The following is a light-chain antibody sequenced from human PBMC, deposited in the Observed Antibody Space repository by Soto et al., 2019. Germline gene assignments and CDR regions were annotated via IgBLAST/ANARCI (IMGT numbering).Light chain of an antibody. J-gene: IGLJ2*01. CDR3: FSYAGYYTLL. Sequence: QSALTQPRSVSGSPGQSVTIPCTGTSSDVGTYNYVSWYQQHPGKAPKLMIYDVTKRPSGVPDRFSGSKSGNTASLTISGLQAEDEADYDCFSYAGYYTLLFGGGTKLTVL. CDR2: DVT. CDR1: SSDVGTYNY. V-gene: IGLV2-11*01.